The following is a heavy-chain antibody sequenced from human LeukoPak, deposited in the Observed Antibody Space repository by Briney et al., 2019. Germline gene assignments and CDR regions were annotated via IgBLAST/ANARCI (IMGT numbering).Heavy chain of an antibody. CDR1: GFTFSIYA. CDR3: VRGLVGN. V-gene: IGHV3-7*04. D-gene: IGHD3-16*01. J-gene: IGHJ4*02. CDR2: IKQDGSEK. Sequence: GGSLRLSCAASGFTFSIYAMSWVRQAPGKGLEWVANIKQDGSEKYYVDSVKGRFTISRDNAKNSLYLQMNSLRAEDTAVYYCVRGLVGNWGQGTLVTVSS.